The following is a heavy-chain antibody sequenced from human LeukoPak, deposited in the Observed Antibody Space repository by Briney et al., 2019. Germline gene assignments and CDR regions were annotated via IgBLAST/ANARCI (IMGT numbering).Heavy chain of an antibody. CDR2: ISGGST. Sequence: GGSLRLSCAASGFTVSSNEMSWVRQAPGKGLEWVSSISGGSTYYADSRKGRFTISRDNSKNTLHLQMNSLRAEDTAVYYCLGRHSYSSGWSAWRYWGQGTLVTVSS. D-gene: IGHD6-19*01. J-gene: IGHJ4*02. V-gene: IGHV3-38-3*01. CDR3: LGRHSYSSGWSAWRY. CDR1: GFTVSSNE.